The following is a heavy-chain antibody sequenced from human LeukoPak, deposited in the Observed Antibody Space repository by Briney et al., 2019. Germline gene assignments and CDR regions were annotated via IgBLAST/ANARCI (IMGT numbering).Heavy chain of an antibody. J-gene: IGHJ3*02. Sequence: SQTLSLTCTVSGGSISSGGYYRSWIRQPPGKGLEWIGYIYHSGSTYYNPSLKSRVTISVDRSENQFSLKLSSVTAADTAVYYCARDPITMGLDAFDIWGQGTMVTVSS. CDR2: IYHSGST. CDR3: ARDPITMGLDAFDI. D-gene: IGHD3-10*01. V-gene: IGHV4-30-2*01. CDR1: GGSISSGGYY.